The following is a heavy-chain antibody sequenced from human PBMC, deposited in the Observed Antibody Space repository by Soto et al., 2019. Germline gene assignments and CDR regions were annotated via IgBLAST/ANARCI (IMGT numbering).Heavy chain of an antibody. Sequence: GESLKISGNASGYNFKNYWIGWVRKKPGKGLDCRRPIYPQSLSIRSSPSFQAQFTISAYSSTSTAYLHWSSLKASDSATYFCPRLYCSSSFCYTKVRWLYSWGQGTPVTVSS. D-gene: IGHD3-16*02. J-gene: IGHJ5*01. CDR1: GYNFKNYW. CDR3: PRLYCSSSFCYTKVRWLYS. V-gene: IGHV5-51*01. CDR2: IYPQSLSI.